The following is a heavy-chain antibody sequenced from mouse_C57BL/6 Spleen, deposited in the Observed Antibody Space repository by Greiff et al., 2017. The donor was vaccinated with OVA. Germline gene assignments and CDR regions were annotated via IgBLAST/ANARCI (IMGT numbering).Heavy chain of an antibody. CDR1: GFTFSDYY. CDR3: ARDEGYYGGFAY. V-gene: IGHV5-16*01. Sequence: EVQRVESEGGLVQPGSSMKLSCTASGFTFSDYYMAWVRQVPEKGLEWVANINYDGSSTYYLDSLKSRFIISRDNAKNILYLQMSSLKSEDTATYYCARDEGYYGGFAYWGQGTLVTVSA. CDR2: INYDGSST. D-gene: IGHD2-3*01. J-gene: IGHJ3*01.